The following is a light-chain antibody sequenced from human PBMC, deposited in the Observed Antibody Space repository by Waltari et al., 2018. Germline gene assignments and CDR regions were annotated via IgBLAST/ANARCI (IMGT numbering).Light chain of an antibody. Sequence: QSALTQPDSVSGSPGKSITISCTGTSSDVGGYNYVSWYQQHPFKAPRLMIYDVSNRPSGVSNRFSGSNSGHTASLTISGLQSEDEADYHCSSYTSSITLIFCGATKLTVL. CDR2: DVS. CDR1: SSDVGGYNY. J-gene: IGLJ2*01. V-gene: IGLV2-14*03. CDR3: SSYTSSITLI.